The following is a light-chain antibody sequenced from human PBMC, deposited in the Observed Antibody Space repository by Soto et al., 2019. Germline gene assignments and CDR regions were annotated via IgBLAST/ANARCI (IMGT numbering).Light chain of an antibody. CDR3: QGRTNWAWT. CDR1: QSVGTY. V-gene: IGKV3-11*01. Sequence: EIVLTQSPATLSLSPGERVTLSCRASQSVGTYLAWYQHKPGQAPRLLIYDASNRATGIPARFSGGGSGTDFTLTISNLEPEDFAVYYCQGRTNWAWTFGQGTKVELK. CDR2: DAS. J-gene: IGKJ1*01.